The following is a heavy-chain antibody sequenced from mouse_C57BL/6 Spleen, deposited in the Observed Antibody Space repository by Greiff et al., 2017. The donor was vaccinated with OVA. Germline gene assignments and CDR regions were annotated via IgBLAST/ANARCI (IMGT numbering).Heavy chain of an antibody. V-gene: IGHV5-16*01. D-gene: IGHD2-3*01. J-gene: IGHJ4*01. CDR2: INYDGSST. Sequence: EVQLVESEGGLVQPGSSMKLSCTASGFTFSDYYMAWVRQVPETGLEWVANINYDGSSTYYLDSLKSRFIISRDNAKTILYLQMSSLKSEDTATYYCARDSSSYDGDYAMDYWGQGTSVTVSS. CDR3: ARDSSSYDGDYAMDY. CDR1: GFTFSDYY.